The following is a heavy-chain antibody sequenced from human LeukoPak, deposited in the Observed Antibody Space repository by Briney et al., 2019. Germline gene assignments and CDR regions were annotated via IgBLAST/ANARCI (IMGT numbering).Heavy chain of an antibody. J-gene: IGHJ4*02. D-gene: IGHD1-26*01. CDR1: GGLISRIEYY. CDR3: ASVSVWELATHPGGSFDY. V-gene: IGHV4-30-4*01. CDR2: IYHTGTT. Sequence: SETLSLTCTVSGGLISRIEYYWSWIRQSPVKGLEWLGHIYHTGTTLYSPHLNNRLSVSVNSSRNQFSLTLNSVTAADTAVYYCASVSVWELATHPGGSFDYWGRGILVTVSS.